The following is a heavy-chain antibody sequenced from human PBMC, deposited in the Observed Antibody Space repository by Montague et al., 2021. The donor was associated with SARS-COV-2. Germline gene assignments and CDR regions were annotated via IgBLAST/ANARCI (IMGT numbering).Heavy chain of an antibody. CDR3: ARAPIYRSSWYAYFDY. J-gene: IGHJ4*02. D-gene: IGHD6-13*01. CDR2: INYSGST. Sequence: SETLSLTCTVSGDSMNNYYWSWIRQPPGKGLEWIGYINYSGSTHXNPSLQSRVTLSKDTSKNQFSLRLTSVTAADPAMYFCARAPIYRSSWYAYFDYWGQGTLVTVSS. CDR1: GDSMNNYY. V-gene: IGHV4-59*01.